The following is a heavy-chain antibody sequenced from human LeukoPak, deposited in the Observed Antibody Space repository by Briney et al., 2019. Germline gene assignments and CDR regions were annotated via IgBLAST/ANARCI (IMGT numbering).Heavy chain of an antibody. CDR2: INHSGST. Sequence: PSETLSLTCAVYGGSFSGYYWSWIRQPPGKGLEWIGEINHSGSTNYSPSLKSRVTISVDTSKNQFSLKLSSVTAADTAEYYCALHDWSLPHDAFDIWGQGTMVTVSS. J-gene: IGHJ3*02. V-gene: IGHV4-34*01. D-gene: IGHD3-9*01. CDR3: ALHDWSLPHDAFDI. CDR1: GGSFSGYY.